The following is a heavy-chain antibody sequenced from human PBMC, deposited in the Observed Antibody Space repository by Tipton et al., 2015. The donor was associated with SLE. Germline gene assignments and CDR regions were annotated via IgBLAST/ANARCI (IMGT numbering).Heavy chain of an antibody. D-gene: IGHD3-10*01. V-gene: IGHV4-4*09. CDR2: IYTSGST. J-gene: IGHJ5*02. CDR3: ARVGDTYYYGSGSFPSGWFDP. CDR1: GGSISSYY. Sequence: TLSLTCTVSGGSISSYYWSWIRQPPGKGLEWIGYIYTSGSTNYNPSLKSRVTISVDTAKNQFSLKLSSVTAADTAVYYCARVGDTYYYGSGSFPSGWFDPWGQGTLVTVSS.